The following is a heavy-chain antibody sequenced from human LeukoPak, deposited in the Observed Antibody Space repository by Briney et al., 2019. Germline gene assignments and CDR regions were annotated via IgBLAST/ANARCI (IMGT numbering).Heavy chain of an antibody. V-gene: IGHV4-4*07. CDR2: IYTSGST. CDR3: ARDIRVGVGEDAFDI. Sequence: NPSETLSLTCTVSGGSISSYYWSWIRQPAGKGLEWIGRIYTSGSTNYNPSLKSRVTMSVDTSKNQFSLKLSFVTAADTAVYYCARDIRVGVGEDAFDIWGQGTMVTVSS. J-gene: IGHJ3*02. CDR1: GGSISSYY. D-gene: IGHD3-3*01.